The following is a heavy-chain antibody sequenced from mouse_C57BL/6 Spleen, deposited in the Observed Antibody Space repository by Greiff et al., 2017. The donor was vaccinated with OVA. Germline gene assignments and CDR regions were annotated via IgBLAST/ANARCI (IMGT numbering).Heavy chain of an antibody. CDR1: GYAFTNYL. CDR2: INPGSGGT. Sequence: VQLQQSGAELVRPGPSVKVSCKASGYAFTNYLIEWVKQRPGQGLEWIGVINPGSGGTNYNEKFKGKATLTADKSSSTAYMQLSSLTSEDSAVYFCARSYYYGSSPFAYWGQGTLVTVSA. D-gene: IGHD1-1*01. J-gene: IGHJ3*01. CDR3: ARSYYYGSSPFAY. V-gene: IGHV1-54*01.